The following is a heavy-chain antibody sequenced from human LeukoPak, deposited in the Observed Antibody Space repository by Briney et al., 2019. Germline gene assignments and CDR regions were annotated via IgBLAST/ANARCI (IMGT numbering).Heavy chain of an antibody. V-gene: IGHV4-39*07. D-gene: IGHD3-10*01. Sequence: SETLSLTCTVSGGSISSSSYYWGWIRQPPGTGLEWIGSIYYSGSTYYNPSLKSRVTISVDTSKNQFSLKLSSVTAADTAVYYCARVSFPRGYFDYWGQGTLVTVSS. CDR3: ARVSFPRGYFDY. J-gene: IGHJ4*02. CDR2: IYYSGST. CDR1: GGSISSSSYY.